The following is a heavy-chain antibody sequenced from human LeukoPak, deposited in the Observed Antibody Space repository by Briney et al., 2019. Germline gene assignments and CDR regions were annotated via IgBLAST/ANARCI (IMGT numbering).Heavy chain of an antibody. CDR3: AANIVAPGTGWFDS. CDR1: GYTFTGYY. CDR2: ISPNSGGT. Sequence: ASVKVSCKASGYTFTGYYMHWVRQAPGQGLEWMGWISPNSGGTNYAQNFQGRVTITRDTSVPTAYVERSGLRSDDTAVYYCAANIVAPGTGWFDSWGQGTPVTVSS. V-gene: IGHV1-2*02. D-gene: IGHD6-13*01. J-gene: IGHJ5*01.